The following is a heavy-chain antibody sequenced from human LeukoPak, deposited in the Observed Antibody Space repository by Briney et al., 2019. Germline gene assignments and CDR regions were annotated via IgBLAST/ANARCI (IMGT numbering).Heavy chain of an antibody. CDR2: IYTGGST. Sequence: SENLSLTCTVSGGSISSYSWSWIRQPAGKGLEWIGRIYTGGSTNYNPSLQSRVTMSVDTSKNQFSLNLSSVTAADTAVYYCARVGGYYNWFDFWGQGTLVTVSS. CDR3: ARVGGYYNWFDF. CDR1: GGSISSYS. D-gene: IGHD4-23*01. J-gene: IGHJ5*01. V-gene: IGHV4-4*07.